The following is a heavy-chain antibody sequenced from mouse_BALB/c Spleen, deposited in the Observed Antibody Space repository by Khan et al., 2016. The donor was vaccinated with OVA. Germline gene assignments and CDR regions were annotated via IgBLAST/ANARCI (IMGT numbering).Heavy chain of an antibody. CDR3: ARSGGNFHWYFDV. V-gene: IGHV5-17*02. CDR2: ISSGSSTI. Sequence: EVELVESGGGLVQPGGSRKLSCVASGFTLSSFGMHWVRQAPMKGLEWVAYISSGSSTIYSVDTVKGRFTISRDNPTNTLFLQMTSLRSEDTAMYYCARSGGNFHWYFDVWGAGTSVTVSS. CDR1: GFTLSSFG. D-gene: IGHD2-1*01. J-gene: IGHJ1*01.